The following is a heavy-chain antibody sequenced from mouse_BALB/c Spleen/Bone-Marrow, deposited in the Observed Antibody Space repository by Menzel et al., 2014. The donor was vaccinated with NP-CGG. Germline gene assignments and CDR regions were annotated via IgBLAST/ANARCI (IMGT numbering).Heavy chain of an antibody. J-gene: IGHJ3*01. CDR2: INPYNGGT. D-gene: IGHD1-1*01. CDR3: AIDYYLFSY. V-gene: IGHV1S135*01. Sequence: VQLQQSGPELVKPGASMKISCKASGYSFTGYTMNWVKQSHGKNLEWIGLINPYNGGTSYNQKFKGKATLTVDKSSXTSYMYPLILTSDDSAFYYCAIDYYLFSYWGQGTLLTVSA. CDR1: GYSFTGYT.